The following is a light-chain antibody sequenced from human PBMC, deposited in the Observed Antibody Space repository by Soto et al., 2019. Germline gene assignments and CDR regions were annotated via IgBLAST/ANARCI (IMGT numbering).Light chain of an antibody. J-gene: IGLJ2*01. V-gene: IGLV2-23*01. CDR3: CSYAGTSTWV. CDR1: TSDVGTYNL. CDR2: EGT. Sequence: QSALTQPASVSGSPGQSITISCTGTTSDVGTYNLVSWYQQHPGKAPKLIIYEGTKRPSGVSNRFSGSKSGNTASLTISGLQAEDEAEYHCCSYAGTSTWVFGGGTKVTVL.